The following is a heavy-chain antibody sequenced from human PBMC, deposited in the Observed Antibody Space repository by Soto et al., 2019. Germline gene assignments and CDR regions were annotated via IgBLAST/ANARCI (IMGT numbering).Heavy chain of an antibody. CDR3: ARHLAAGEV. CDR2: INPTGGST. Sequence: ASVKVSCKASGYTFINYYIHWVRQAPGHGLEWMAIINPTGGSTNYAQKFQGRLTLTMDTSATTVYMELSSLTSEDTAIYYCARHLAAGEVRGQGTLVTVSS. D-gene: IGHD6-19*01. CDR1: GYTFINYY. V-gene: IGHV1-46*01. J-gene: IGHJ4*02.